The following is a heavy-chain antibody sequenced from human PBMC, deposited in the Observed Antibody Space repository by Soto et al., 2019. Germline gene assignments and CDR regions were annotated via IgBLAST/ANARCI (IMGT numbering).Heavy chain of an antibody. CDR3: ARDGRYYNFWSGYYVY. J-gene: IGHJ4*02. CDR2: IDYSGST. V-gene: IGHV4-61*01. Sequence: SETLSLTCIVSGGSVSSGPHHWIWIRRPPGKGLEWIGHIDYSGSTNYSPSLKSRVTISLDSSKNQFSLKLSSVTAADTAVYYCARDGRYYNFWSGYYVYWGQGIPVTVSS. CDR1: GGSVSSGPHH. D-gene: IGHD3-3*01.